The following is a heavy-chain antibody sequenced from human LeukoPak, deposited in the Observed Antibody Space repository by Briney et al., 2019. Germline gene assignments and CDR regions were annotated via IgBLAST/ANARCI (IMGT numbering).Heavy chain of an antibody. Sequence: GASVKVSCKASGYTFTGYYMHWVRQAPGQGLEWMGCISPNSGGTSYAQKFQGRVTMTRDTSIDTAYMELSTLKSDDTAVFYCARGNTSRGAFDIWGRGTMVTVSS. CDR3: ARGNTSRGAFDI. CDR2: ISPNSGGT. D-gene: IGHD2-2*01. CDR1: GYTFTGYY. V-gene: IGHV1-2*02. J-gene: IGHJ3*02.